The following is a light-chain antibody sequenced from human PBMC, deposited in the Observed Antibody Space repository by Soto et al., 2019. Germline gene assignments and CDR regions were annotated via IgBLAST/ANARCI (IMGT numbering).Light chain of an antibody. Sequence: QSALTQPASVSGSPGQSITISCTGTSSDVGSYNLVSWHQQHPGKAPKLMIYEGSKRPSGVSNRFSGSKSGNTASLTISGLQAEDEADYYCCSYAGSSTPSYVFGTGTKVTVL. J-gene: IGLJ1*01. CDR1: SSDVGSYNL. CDR3: CSYAGSSTPSYV. CDR2: EGS. V-gene: IGLV2-23*01.